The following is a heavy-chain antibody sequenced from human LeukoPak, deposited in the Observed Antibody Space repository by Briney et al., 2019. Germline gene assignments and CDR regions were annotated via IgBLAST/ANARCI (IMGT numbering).Heavy chain of an antibody. Sequence: SETLSLTCAVYGGSFSGYYWSWIRQPPGKGLEWIGEINHSGSTNYNPSLKSRVTISVDTSKKQFSLKLRSVTAADTAVYYCARETSQKGAHYMDVWGKGTTVTISS. CDR1: GGSFSGYY. V-gene: IGHV4-34*01. CDR2: INHSGST. J-gene: IGHJ6*03. D-gene: IGHD3-16*01. CDR3: ARETSQKGAHYMDV.